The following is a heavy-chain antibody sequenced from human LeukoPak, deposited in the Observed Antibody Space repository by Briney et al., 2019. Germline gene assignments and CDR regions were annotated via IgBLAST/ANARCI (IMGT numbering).Heavy chain of an antibody. CDR1: GFTFSSYA. CDR2: ISGSGGST. D-gene: IGHD3-22*01. CDR3: AKGDLYDYDSSGYFDY. Sequence: GGSLRLSCAASGFTFSSYAMSWVRQAPGKGLEWVSAISGSGGSTYYADSVKGRFTISRDNSKNTLYLQMNSLRAEDTAVYYCAKGDLYDYDSSGYFDYWGQGTLVTVSS. V-gene: IGHV3-23*01. J-gene: IGHJ4*02.